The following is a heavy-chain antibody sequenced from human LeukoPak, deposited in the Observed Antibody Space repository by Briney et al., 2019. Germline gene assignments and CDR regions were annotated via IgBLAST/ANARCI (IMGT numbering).Heavy chain of an antibody. D-gene: IGHD1-26*01. Sequence: AGGSLRLSCVASEFILSNYWMTWVRQAPGKGLEWVSYISSSGSTIYYADSVKGRFTISRDNAKNSLYLQMNSLRAEDTAVYYCARDRQWELLSPYYFDYWGQGTLVTVSS. J-gene: IGHJ4*02. CDR3: ARDRQWELLSPYYFDY. V-gene: IGHV3-48*03. CDR1: EFILSNYW. CDR2: ISSSGSTI.